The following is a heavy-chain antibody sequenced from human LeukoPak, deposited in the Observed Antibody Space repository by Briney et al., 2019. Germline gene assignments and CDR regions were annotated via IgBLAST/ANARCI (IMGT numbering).Heavy chain of an antibody. CDR2: ISSSSSYI. J-gene: IGHJ4*02. V-gene: IGHV3-21*01. Sequence: GGSLRLSCAASGFTFSSYSMNWVRQAPGKGLEWVSSISSSSSYIYYADSVKGRFTISRDNAKNSLYLQMNSLRAEDTAVCYCARVVAVAGYDYWGQGTLVTVSS. D-gene: IGHD6-19*01. CDR3: ARVVAVAGYDY. CDR1: GFTFSSYS.